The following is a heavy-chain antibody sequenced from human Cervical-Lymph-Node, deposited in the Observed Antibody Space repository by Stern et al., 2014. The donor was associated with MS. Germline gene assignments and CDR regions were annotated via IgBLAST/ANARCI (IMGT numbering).Heavy chain of an antibody. Sequence: QVQLVESGPGLVKPSQTLSLTCTVSGGSIRSDDYYWTWIRQPPGKGLEWIGYIYYSGNTYYNPSLRGRVTISVDTSKNQFSLKLNSVTDADTAVYYCARTDILLIDHWGQGTRVTVSS. CDR3: ARTDILLIDH. V-gene: IGHV4-30-4*01. CDR1: GGSIRSDDYY. D-gene: IGHD3-9*01. J-gene: IGHJ5*02. CDR2: IYYSGNT.